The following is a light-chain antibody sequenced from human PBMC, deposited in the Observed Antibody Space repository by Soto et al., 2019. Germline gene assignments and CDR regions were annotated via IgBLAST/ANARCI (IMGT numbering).Light chain of an antibody. J-gene: IGLJ2*01. V-gene: IGLV2-23*02. CDR3: CSYAGSSIVV. CDR1: SSDVGSYNL. Sequence: QSALTQPASVSGSPGQSITISCTGTSSDVGSYNLVSWYQQHPGKAPKLMIYEVSKRPSGVSNRFSGSKSGNTASLTISGLQAEDEGDYYCCSYAGSSIVVFGGGTKLTVL. CDR2: EVS.